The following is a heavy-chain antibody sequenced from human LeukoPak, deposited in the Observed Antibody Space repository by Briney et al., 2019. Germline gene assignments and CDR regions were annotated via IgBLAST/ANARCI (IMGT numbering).Heavy chain of an antibody. J-gene: IGHJ5*02. Sequence: GRSLRLSCAASGFTFDDYAMHWVRQAPGKGLEWVSGISWNSGSIGYADSVKGRFTISRDNAKNSLYLQMNSLRAEDTALYYCAKEEPRGTAMASRRENWFDPWGQGTLVTVSS. CDR1: GFTFDDYA. V-gene: IGHV3-9*01. CDR2: ISWNSGSI. CDR3: AKEEPRGTAMASRRENWFDP. D-gene: IGHD5-18*01.